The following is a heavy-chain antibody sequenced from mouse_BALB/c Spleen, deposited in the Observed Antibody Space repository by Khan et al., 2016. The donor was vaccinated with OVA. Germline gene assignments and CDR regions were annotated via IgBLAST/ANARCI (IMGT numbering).Heavy chain of an antibody. CDR2: INPSNGRT. Sequence: QVQLQQPGAELVNPGASVNLSCKASGYTLTSYWMHWVKQRPGQGLEWIGEINPSNGRTNYNEKFKRKATLTVDKSSSTAYMQLSSPTSEDSAVYYCARRLINFDYWGQGTTLTVSS. CDR1: GYTLTSYW. J-gene: IGHJ2*01. CDR3: ARRLINFDY. V-gene: IGHV1S81*02. D-gene: IGHD1-3*01.